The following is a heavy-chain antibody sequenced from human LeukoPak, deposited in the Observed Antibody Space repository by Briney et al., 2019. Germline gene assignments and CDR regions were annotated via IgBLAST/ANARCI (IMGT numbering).Heavy chain of an antibody. CDR1: GGSFSGYY. V-gene: IGHV4-34*01. CDR3: ARGLDYYGMDV. Sequence: SETLSLTCAVYGGSFSGYYWSWIRQPPGKGLEWIGEINHSGSTNYNPSLKSRVTISVGTSKNQFSLKLSSVTAADTAVYYCARGLDYYGMDVWGQGTTVTVSS. J-gene: IGHJ6*02. CDR2: INHSGST.